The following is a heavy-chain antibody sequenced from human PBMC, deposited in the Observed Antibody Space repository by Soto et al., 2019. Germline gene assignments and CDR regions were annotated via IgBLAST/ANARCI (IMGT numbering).Heavy chain of an antibody. CDR1: GGSISSYY. CDR3: ASLGYCSSTSCYAPRGFDYGMDV. Sequence: PSETLSLTCTVSGGSISSYYWSWIRQPPGKGLEWIGYIYYSGSTNYNPSLKSRVTISVDTSKNQFSLKLSSVTAADTAMYYCASLGYCSSTSCYAPRGFDYGMDVWGQGTTVTVSS. V-gene: IGHV4-59*01. J-gene: IGHJ6*02. D-gene: IGHD2-2*01. CDR2: IYYSGST.